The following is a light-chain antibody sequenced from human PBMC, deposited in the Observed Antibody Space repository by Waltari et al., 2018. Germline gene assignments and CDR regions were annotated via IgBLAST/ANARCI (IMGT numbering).Light chain of an antibody. CDR2: EDS. J-gene: IGLJ1*01. Sequence: SYELTQPPSVSVSPGQTASITCSGDKMGDKYACWYQQKPGQSPGLVIYEDSTRPSGIPERFYGSNSGNTATLTISGTQAMDEADYYCQAWDSSTFYVFGTGTKVTVL. CDR3: QAWDSSTFYV. CDR1: KMGDKY. V-gene: IGLV3-1*01.